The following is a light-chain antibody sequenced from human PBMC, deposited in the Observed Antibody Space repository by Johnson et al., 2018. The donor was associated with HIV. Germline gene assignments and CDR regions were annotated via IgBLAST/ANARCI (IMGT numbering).Light chain of an antibody. V-gene: IGLV1-51*02. J-gene: IGLJ1*01. CDR2: DND. CDR1: SSNIGNNY. Sequence: SVLTQPPSVSAAPGQKVTISCSGSSSNIGNNYVSWYQQLPGTAPKLLIYDNDRRPSGVPDRFSGSKSGTSATLDISGLQSGDEADYYCGTWDSRLTAGHVFGSGTKATLL. CDR3: GTWDSRLTAGHV.